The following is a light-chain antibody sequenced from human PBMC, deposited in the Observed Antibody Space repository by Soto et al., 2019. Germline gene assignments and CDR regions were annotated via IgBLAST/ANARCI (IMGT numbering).Light chain of an antibody. CDR3: QQYNSYTSPWT. Sequence: DIQMTQSPSTLSASVGDRVTITCRASQSISIWLAWYQQKPGKAPKLLIYKASSLESGVPSRFSGSGSGTEFTLTISSLQPDDFATYYCQQYNSYTSPWTFGQGTKVEIK. CDR2: KAS. J-gene: IGKJ1*01. CDR1: QSISIW. V-gene: IGKV1-5*03.